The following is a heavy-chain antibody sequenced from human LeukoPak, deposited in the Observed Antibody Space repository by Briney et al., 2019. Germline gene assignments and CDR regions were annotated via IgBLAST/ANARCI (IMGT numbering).Heavy chain of an antibody. D-gene: IGHD6-19*01. CDR1: GFTFSSYS. V-gene: IGHV3-9*03. J-gene: IGHJ4*02. Sequence: PGGSLRLSCAASGFTFSSYSMNWVRQAPGKGLEWVSGISWNSGSIGYADSVKGRFTISRDNAKNSLYLQMNSLRAEDMALYYCAKDSEQWLVYYFDYWGQGTLVTVSS. CDR2: ISWNSGSI. CDR3: AKDSEQWLVYYFDY.